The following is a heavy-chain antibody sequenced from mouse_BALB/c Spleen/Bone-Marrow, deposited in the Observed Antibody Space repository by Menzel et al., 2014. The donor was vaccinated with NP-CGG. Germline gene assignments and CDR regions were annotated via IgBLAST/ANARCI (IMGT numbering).Heavy chain of an antibody. Sequence: VQLVESGPELVKPGASVKMSYKASGYTFTSYFIHWVKQRPGQGLEWIGWIYPGDGSTKYNEKFKGKTTLTADKSSSTAYMLLSSLTSEDSAIFFCAYYRYDEYFDVWGAGTTVTVSS. V-gene: IGHV1S56*01. D-gene: IGHD2-14*01. CDR2: IYPGDGST. CDR1: GYTFTSYF. CDR3: AYYRYDEYFDV. J-gene: IGHJ1*01.